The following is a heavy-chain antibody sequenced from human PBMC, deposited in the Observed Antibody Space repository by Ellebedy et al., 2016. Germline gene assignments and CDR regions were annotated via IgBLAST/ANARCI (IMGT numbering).Heavy chain of an antibody. Sequence: ASVKVSCKASGYTFTSYDINWVRQATGQGLEWMGWMNPNSGNTGYAQKFQGRVTMTRNTSISTAYMELSGLRSEDTAVYYCARGLFPTYGSGSYAADYWGQGTLVTVSS. CDR1: GYTFTSYD. V-gene: IGHV1-8*01. CDR2: MNPNSGNT. CDR3: ARGLFPTYGSGSYAADY. J-gene: IGHJ4*02. D-gene: IGHD3-10*01.